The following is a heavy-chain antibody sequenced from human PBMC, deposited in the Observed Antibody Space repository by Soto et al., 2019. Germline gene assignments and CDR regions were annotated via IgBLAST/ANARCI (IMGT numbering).Heavy chain of an antibody. V-gene: IGHV4-39*01. CDR1: GGSISSSSHY. J-gene: IGHJ3*02. D-gene: IGHD3-10*01. CDR3: ARHVGGYYVSASYPGKNFGM. CDR2: ISPSGST. Sequence: QLQLQESGPGLVKASEALSLTCSVSGGSISSSSHYWGWLRQPPGTGLEWIGTISPSGSTYYNPPTKSRVRISADTSKKQLSLTLTAVTAADTAVYSCARHVGGYYVSASYPGKNFGMWGQGTMVTASS.